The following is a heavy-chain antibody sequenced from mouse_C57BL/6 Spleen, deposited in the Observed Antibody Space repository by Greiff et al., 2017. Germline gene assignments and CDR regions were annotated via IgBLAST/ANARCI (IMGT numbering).Heavy chain of an antibody. CDR1: GYTFTSYW. D-gene: IGHD1-1*01. Sequence: QVQLQQPGAELVKPGASVKVSCKASGYTFTSYWMHWVKQRPGQGLEWIGRIHPSASGTNYNQKFKGKATLTVDKSSSTAYMQLSSLTSEDSAVYYWSIGASYYANSNGFAYWGQGTLVTVSA. J-gene: IGHJ3*01. CDR2: IHPSASGT. CDR3: SIGASYYANSNGFAY. V-gene: IGHV1-74*01.